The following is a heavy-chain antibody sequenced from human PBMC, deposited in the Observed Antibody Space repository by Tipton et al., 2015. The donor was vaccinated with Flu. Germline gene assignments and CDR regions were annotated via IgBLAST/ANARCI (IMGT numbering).Heavy chain of an antibody. CDR2: ISYDARNT. CDR3: VRGTAANSADN. CDR1: GFTFSSYA. V-gene: IGHV3-30*04. J-gene: IGHJ4*02. D-gene: IGHD4-23*01. Sequence: SLRLSCAASGFTFSSYAMHWLRQAPGKGLEWVAFISYDARNTYYADSVKGRFTISRDNSKNTVLLQMNSLTVDDTALYYCVRGTAANSADNWGQGTLVTVSS.